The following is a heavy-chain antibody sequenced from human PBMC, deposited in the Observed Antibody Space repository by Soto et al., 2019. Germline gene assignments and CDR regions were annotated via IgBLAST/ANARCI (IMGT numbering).Heavy chain of an antibody. Sequence: ASVKVSCKASGYTFTSYAMHWVRQAPGQRLEWMGWINAGNGNTKYSQKFQGGVTITRDTSASTAYMELSSLRAEDTAVYYCAKGFGNYWAFDYWGQGTLVTVSS. CDR2: INAGNGNT. V-gene: IGHV1-3*01. J-gene: IGHJ4*02. CDR3: AKGFGNYWAFDY. CDR1: GYTFTSYA. D-gene: IGHD1-26*01.